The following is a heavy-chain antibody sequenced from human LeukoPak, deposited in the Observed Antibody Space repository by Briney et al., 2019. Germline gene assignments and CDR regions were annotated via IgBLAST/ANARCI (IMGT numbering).Heavy chain of an antibody. D-gene: IGHD3-10*01. CDR3: ASIGTMVRGVVGGFDP. V-gene: IGHV1-46*01. CDR2: INPSGGST. Sequence: ASVKVSCKASGYTFTSYYMHWVRQAPGQGLEWMGIINPSGGSTSYAQKFQGRVTMNRDMSTSTVYMELSRLRSDDTAVYYCASIGTMVRGVVGGFDPWGQGTLVTVSS. CDR1: GYTFTSYY. J-gene: IGHJ5*02.